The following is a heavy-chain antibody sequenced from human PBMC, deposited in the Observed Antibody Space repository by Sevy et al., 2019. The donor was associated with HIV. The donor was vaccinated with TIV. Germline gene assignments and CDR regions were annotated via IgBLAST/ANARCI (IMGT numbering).Heavy chain of an antibody. J-gene: IGHJ5*02. V-gene: IGHV3-7*03. Sequence: GGSLRLSCAASGFTFSSYWMSWVRQAPGKGLEWVANIKQVGSEKYYVDSVKGRFTISRDNAKNSLYLQMNSLRAEDTAVCYCASPGGKGFDPWGQGTLVTVSS. CDR1: GFTFSSYW. D-gene: IGHD3-16*01. CDR2: IKQVGSEK. CDR3: ASPGGKGFDP.